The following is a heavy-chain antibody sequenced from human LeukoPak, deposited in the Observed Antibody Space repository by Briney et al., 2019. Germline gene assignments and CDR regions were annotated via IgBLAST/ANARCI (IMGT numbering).Heavy chain of an antibody. V-gene: IGHV3-23*01. CDR3: AKDPNRRPQPSWFDP. CDR2: ISGNGGTT. CDR1: GCTFGSYA. J-gene: IGHJ5*02. Sequence: GGSLRLSCAASGCTFGSYAMRWVRQAPGKGLEWVSAISGNGGTTYYADSVKGRFTISRDNSKHTLYLQMNSLRAEDTAVYYCAKDPNRRPQPSWFDPWGQGTLVTVSS. D-gene: IGHD1-1*01.